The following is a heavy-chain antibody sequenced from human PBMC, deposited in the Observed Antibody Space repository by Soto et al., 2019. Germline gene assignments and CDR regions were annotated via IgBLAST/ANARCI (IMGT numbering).Heavy chain of an antibody. CDR1: GFTFSSYW. Sequence: EVQLVESGGGLVQPGGSLRLSCVASGFTFSSYWMHWVRQAPGKGLVWVSSISNDGSSIYADPVKGRFTISRDNAKNTLYLQMNSLRAEVTAVYYCARMPNKSPQNWGQGTLVIVSP. CDR2: ISNDGSS. D-gene: IGHD2-2*01. CDR3: ARMPNKSPQN. V-gene: IGHV3-74*01. J-gene: IGHJ1*01.